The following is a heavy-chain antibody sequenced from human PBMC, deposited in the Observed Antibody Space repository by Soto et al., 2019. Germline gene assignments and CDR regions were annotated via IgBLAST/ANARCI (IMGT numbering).Heavy chain of an antibody. CDR3: ARAPSSTSCFDY. Sequence: PSETLSLTCTVSGGSISSGGYYWSWIRQHPGKGLEWIGYIYYSGSTYYNPSLKSRVTISVDTSKNQFSLKLSSVTAADTAVYHCARAPSSTSCFDYWGQGTLVTVSS. J-gene: IGHJ4*02. CDR1: GGSISSGGYY. D-gene: IGHD2-2*01. CDR2: IYYSGST. V-gene: IGHV4-31*03.